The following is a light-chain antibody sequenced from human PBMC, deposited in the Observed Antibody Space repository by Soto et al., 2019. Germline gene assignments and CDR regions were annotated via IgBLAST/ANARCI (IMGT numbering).Light chain of an antibody. CDR2: EVS. Sequence: QSVLTQPASVSGSPGQSITISCTGTSSDVGGYNYVSWYQQHPGKAPKLMIYEVSNRPSGVSNRFSGSKSGNTASLIISGLQAEDEADYYCSSYTSSSTLEVFGGGTKLTVL. CDR1: SSDVGGYNY. J-gene: IGLJ2*01. V-gene: IGLV2-14*01. CDR3: SSYTSSSTLEV.